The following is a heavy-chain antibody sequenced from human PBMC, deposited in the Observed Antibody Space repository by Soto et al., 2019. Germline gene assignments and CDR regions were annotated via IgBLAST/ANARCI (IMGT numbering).Heavy chain of an antibody. CDR2: INSSGRT. J-gene: IGHJ4*02. CDR1: GFTFSTYA. D-gene: IGHD1-26*01. CDR3: AKWLRSGSHNCDS. Sequence: GGSLRLSCAASGFTFSTYAMSWVRQAPGKGLEWISLINSSGRTYYADSVTGRFTISRDNSQNTVSLQLNSLRAEDPAAYYCAKWLRSGSHNCDSWGQGAPVTSPQ. V-gene: IGHV3-23*01.